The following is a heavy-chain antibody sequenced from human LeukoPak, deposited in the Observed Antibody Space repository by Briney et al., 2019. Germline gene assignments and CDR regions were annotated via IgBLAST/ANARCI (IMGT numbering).Heavy chain of an antibody. J-gene: IGHJ5*02. CDR3: ARDSSSGWYLFNWFDP. Sequence: ASVKVSCKASGYTFTSYGISWVRQAPGQGLGWVGWISAYNGNTNYAQKLQGRVTMTTDTSTSTAYMELRSLRSDDTAVYYCARDSSSGWYLFNWFDPWGQGTLVTVSS. CDR1: GYTFTSYG. CDR2: ISAYNGNT. D-gene: IGHD6-19*01. V-gene: IGHV1-18*01.